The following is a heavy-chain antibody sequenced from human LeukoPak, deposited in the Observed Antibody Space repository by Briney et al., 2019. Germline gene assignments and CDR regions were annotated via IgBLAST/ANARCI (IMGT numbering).Heavy chain of an antibody. D-gene: IGHD1-7*01. J-gene: IGHJ3*01. CDR3: ARDRWKYRL. Sequence: SETLSLTCTVSGGSISSYYWSWIRQPPGKGPEWIGYIYYSGSTNYNPSLKSRVTISVDTSKNQFSLKLSSVTAADTAVYYCARDRWKYRLWGQGTMVTVSS. CDR1: GGSISSYY. V-gene: IGHV4-59*01. CDR2: IYYSGST.